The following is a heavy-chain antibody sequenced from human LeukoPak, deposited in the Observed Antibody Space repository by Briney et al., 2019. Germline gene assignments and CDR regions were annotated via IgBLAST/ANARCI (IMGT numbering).Heavy chain of an antibody. V-gene: IGHV3-23*01. CDR2: ISGSGGST. D-gene: IGHD6-6*01. CDR1: GFTFSSYA. Sequence: GGSLRLSCAASGFTFSSYAMSCVRQAPGKGLEWVSAISGSGGSTYYADSVKGRFTISRDYSKNTLYLQMNSLRAEDTAVYYCAKVEAARPGGHLVGWGQGTLVTVSS. CDR3: AKVEAARPGGHLVG. J-gene: IGHJ4*02.